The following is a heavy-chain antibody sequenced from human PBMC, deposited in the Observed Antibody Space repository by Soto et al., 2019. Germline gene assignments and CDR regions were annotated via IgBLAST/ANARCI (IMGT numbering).Heavy chain of an antibody. D-gene: IGHD3-10*01. Sequence: EVQLVESGGGLVQPGGSLRLSCAASGISFRTYWMKWVRQTPGKGLEWVANIHPDVSEKNYVDSVRGRFTISRDNAENSLYLQMSSLRVEDTAVYYCSSARGYWGQGILVTVSS. CDR1: GISFRTYW. CDR2: IHPDVSEK. J-gene: IGHJ4*02. V-gene: IGHV3-7*01. CDR3: SSARGY.